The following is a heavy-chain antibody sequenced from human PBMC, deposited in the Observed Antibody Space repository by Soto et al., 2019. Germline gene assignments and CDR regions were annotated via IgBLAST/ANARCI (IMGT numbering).Heavy chain of an antibody. CDR3: AREDTVTTMGGMDV. CDR1: GFTFSSYS. Sequence: EVQLVESGGGLVKPGGSLRLSCAASGFTFSSYSMNWVRQAPGKGLEWVSSISSSSSYIYYADSVKGRFTISRDTAKNSLYLQMNSLRAEDTAVYYCAREDTVTTMGGMDVWGQGTTVTVSS. V-gene: IGHV3-21*01. CDR2: ISSSSSYI. D-gene: IGHD4-17*01. J-gene: IGHJ6*02.